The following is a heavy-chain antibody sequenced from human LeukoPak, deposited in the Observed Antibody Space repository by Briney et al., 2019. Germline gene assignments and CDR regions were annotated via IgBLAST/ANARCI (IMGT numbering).Heavy chain of an antibody. D-gene: IGHD1-1*01. V-gene: IGHV3-23*01. Sequence: GGSLRLSCAASGFTFNNYAMSWVRQAPGMGREWVSTISGSVVTTYYADSVRGRFTISRDNSKTTLYLQLDSLRPEDMAIYYCAKSPGQIQLDYFDYWGQGTLVTVSS. CDR1: GFTFNNYA. J-gene: IGHJ4*02. CDR3: AKSPGQIQLDYFDY. CDR2: ISGSVVTT.